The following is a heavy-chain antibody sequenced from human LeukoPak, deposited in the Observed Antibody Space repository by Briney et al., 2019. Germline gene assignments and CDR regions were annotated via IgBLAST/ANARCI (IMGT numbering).Heavy chain of an antibody. D-gene: IGHD6-19*01. CDR3: TTGSGYSTDWYDF. Sequence: GGSLRLSCAASGFTFSNYAMSWVRQAPGKGLEWVSAISHSGGSTYYADSVKGRFTISRDNSKNKLYLQMNSLRAEDTAVYYCTTGSGYSTDWYDFWGQGTLVTVSS. J-gene: IGHJ4*02. CDR2: ISHSGGST. CDR1: GFTFSNYA. V-gene: IGHV3-23*01.